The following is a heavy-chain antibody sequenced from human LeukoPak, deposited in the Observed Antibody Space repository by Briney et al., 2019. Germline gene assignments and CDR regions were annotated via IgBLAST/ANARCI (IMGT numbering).Heavy chain of an antibody. J-gene: IGHJ4*02. CDR1: GGSISSYY. Sequence: SETLSLTCTVSGGSISSYYWSWIRQPAGKGLEWIGRIYTSGSTDYNPSLKSRVTMSVDTSKNQFSLKLSSVTAADTAVYYCARASYGSGSFMFDYWGQGTLVTVSS. CDR3: ARASYGSGSFMFDY. V-gene: IGHV4-4*07. CDR2: IYTSGST. D-gene: IGHD3-10*01.